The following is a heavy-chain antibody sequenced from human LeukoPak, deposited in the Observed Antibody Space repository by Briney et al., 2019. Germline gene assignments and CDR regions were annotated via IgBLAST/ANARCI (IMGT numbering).Heavy chain of an antibody. CDR1: GGSFSGYY. D-gene: IGHD3-3*01. CDR2: INHSGST. Sequence: PSETLSLTCAVYGGSFSGYYWSWIRQPPGKGLEWIGEINHSGSTNYNPSLKSRVTISVDTSKNQFSLKLSSVTAADTAVYYCARGADQTYYDFWSGYPSFDYWGQGTLVTVSS. V-gene: IGHV4-34*01. J-gene: IGHJ4*02. CDR3: ARGADQTYYDFWSGYPSFDY.